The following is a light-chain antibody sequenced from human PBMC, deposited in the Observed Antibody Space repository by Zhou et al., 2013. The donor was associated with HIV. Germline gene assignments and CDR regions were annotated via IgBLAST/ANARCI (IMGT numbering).Light chain of an antibody. CDR1: QSISNY. V-gene: IGKV3-15*01. CDR3: QQYNDWPPRIT. CDR2: NAA. Sequence: EIVMTQSPATLSVSPGERATLSCRASQSISNYLAWYQQKPGQAPRLLIYNAATRATGIPARFSGSGSGTEFTLTISSLQSEDFALYYCQQYNDWPPRITFGQGTRLEIK. J-gene: IGKJ5*01.